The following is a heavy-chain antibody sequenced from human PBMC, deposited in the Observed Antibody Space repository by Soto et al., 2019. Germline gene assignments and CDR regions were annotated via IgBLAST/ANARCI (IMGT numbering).Heavy chain of an antibody. CDR1: GGSISSYY. D-gene: IGHD2-21*02. V-gene: IGHV4-59*05. CDR2: IYYSGST. CDR3: ARHRRYCGGDCYSGGADY. J-gene: IGHJ4*02. Sequence: SETLSLTCTVSGGSISSYYWSWIRQPPGKGLEWIGSIYYSGSTYYNPSLKSRVTISVDTSKNQFSLKLSSVTAADTAVYYCARHRRYCGGDCYSGGADYWGQGTLVTVSS.